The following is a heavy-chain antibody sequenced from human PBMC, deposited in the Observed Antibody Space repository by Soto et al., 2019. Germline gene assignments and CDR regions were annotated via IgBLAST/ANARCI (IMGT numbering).Heavy chain of an antibody. CDR3: ARAAIHGSSWYFWFDP. CDR1: GGTFSRHA. Sequence: QVQLVQSGSEVKMPGSSVKVSCKPSGGTFSRHAINWVRQAPGQGLEWMGGIIPLFGTTNYAQKFKGRVTISADESTSTAYMELSSLTSEDAAVYCARAAIHGSSWYFWFDPWGQGTLVTVSS. CDR2: IIPLFGTT. D-gene: IGHD6-13*01. J-gene: IGHJ5*02. V-gene: IGHV1-69*01.